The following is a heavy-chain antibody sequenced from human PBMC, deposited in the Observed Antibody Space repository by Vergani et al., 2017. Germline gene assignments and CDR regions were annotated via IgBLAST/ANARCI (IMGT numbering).Heavy chain of an antibody. CDR2: ISSSSSYI. J-gene: IGHJ4*02. V-gene: IGHV3-21*01. CDR1: GFTFSSYS. D-gene: IGHD6-19*01. Sequence: EVQLVESGGGLVKPGGSLRLSCAASGFTFSSYSMNWVRQAPGKGLEWVSSISSSSSYIYYADSVKGRFTISRDNAKNSLYLQMNSLRAEDTAVYYCARLDGGIAVAGVYFDYWGQGTLVTVSS. CDR3: ARLDGGIAVAGVYFDY.